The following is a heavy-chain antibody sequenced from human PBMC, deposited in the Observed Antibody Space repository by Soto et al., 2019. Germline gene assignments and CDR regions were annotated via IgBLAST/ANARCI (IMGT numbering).Heavy chain of an antibody. CDR1: GYSFTSYW. D-gene: IGHD5-12*01. V-gene: IGHV5-10-1*01. CDR2: IDPSDSYT. J-gene: IGHJ6*02. Sequence: PGESLKISCKGSGYSFTSYWISWVRQMPGKGLEWMGRIDPSDSYTNYSPSFQGHVTISADKSISTAYLQWSSLKASDTAMYYCATAPNRYSGYPYYYYGMDVWGQGTTVTVSS. CDR3: ATAPNRYSGYPYYYYGMDV.